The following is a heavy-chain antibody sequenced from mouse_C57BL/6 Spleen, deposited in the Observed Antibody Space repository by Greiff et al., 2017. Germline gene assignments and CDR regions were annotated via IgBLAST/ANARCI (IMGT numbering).Heavy chain of an antibody. D-gene: IGHD2-4*01. V-gene: IGHV1-82*01. CDR2: IYPGDGDT. CDR3: RIYYDYDDAMDY. J-gene: IGHJ4*01. CDR1: GYAFSSSW. Sequence: QVQLQQSGPELVKPGASVKFSCTASGYAFSSSWMNWVKQRPGKGLEWIGRIYPGDGDTNYNGKFKGKATLTADKSSSTAYMQLSSLTSEDSAVYFCRIYYDYDDAMDYWGQGTSVTVSS.